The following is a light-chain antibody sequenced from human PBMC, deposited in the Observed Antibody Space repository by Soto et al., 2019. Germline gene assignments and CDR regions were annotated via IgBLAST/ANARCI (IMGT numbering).Light chain of an antibody. CDR3: SSYAGSSNFVV. Sequence: QSALTQPPSASGSPGLSVTISCSGTSSDVGGYDYVSWYQQHPGKAPKLMIYEVSKRPSGVPDRFFGSKSGNTASLTVSGLQAEDEADYYCSSYAGSSNFVVFGGGTKLTVL. J-gene: IGLJ2*01. CDR2: EVS. CDR1: SSDVGGYDY. V-gene: IGLV2-8*01.